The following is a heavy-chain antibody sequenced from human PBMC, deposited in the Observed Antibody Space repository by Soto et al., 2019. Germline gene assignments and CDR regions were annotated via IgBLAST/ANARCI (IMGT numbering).Heavy chain of an antibody. D-gene: IGHD1-26*01. CDR2: ISSSSSTI. J-gene: IGHJ5*02. CDR3: AREEGLLNWFDP. Sequence: EVQLVESGGGLVQPGGSLRLSCAASGFTFSSYSMNWVRQAPGKGLEWVSYISSSSSTIYYADSVKGRFTISRDNAKNSLYLQMNRLRAEDTAGYYCAREEGLLNWFDPWGHGTLFTVSS. V-gene: IGHV3-48*01. CDR1: GFTFSSYS.